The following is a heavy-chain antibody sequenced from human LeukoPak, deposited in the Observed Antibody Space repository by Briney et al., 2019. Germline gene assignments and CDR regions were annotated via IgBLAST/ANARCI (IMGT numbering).Heavy chain of an antibody. V-gene: IGHV1-46*01. Sequence: ASVKVSCKASGYTFTDYYMHWVRQAPGQGLECMGIVNPTGATTSYAQKFQGRVTMTSDMSTSIVYMELSSLRSEDTAVYYCARDSGYSGYDHIRGDYWGQGTLVTVSS. CDR1: GYTFTDYY. D-gene: IGHD5-12*01. CDR2: VNPTGATT. CDR3: ARDSGYSGYDHIRGDY. J-gene: IGHJ4*02.